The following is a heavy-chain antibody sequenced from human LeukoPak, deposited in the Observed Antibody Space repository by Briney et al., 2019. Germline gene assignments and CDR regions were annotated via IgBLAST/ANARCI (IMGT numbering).Heavy chain of an antibody. V-gene: IGHV3-53*01. CDR1: GFTVSSNY. D-gene: IGHD3-9*01. CDR2: IYSGGST. Sequence: GGSLRLSCAASGFTVSSNYMSWVRQAPGKGLEWVSVIYSGGSTYHADSVKGRFTISRDNSKNTLYLQMNSLRAEDTAVYYCARDYDILTGYGGVMGYYMDVWGKGTTVTISS. J-gene: IGHJ6*03. CDR3: ARDYDILTGYGGVMGYYMDV.